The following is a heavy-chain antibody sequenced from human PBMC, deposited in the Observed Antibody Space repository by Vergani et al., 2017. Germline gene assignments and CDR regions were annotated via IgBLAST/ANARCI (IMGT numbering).Heavy chain of an antibody. CDR2: IKQDGSEK. V-gene: IGHV3-7*03. CDR3: ARYGRLRFLEWFPHDL. J-gene: IGHJ2*01. Sequence: VQLVESGGGLVKPGGSLRLSCAASGFTFSSYWMSWVRQAPGKGLEWVANIKQDGSEKYYVDSVKGRFTISRDNAKNSLYLQMNSLRAEDTAVYYCARYGRLRFLEWFPHDLWGRGTLVTVSS. D-gene: IGHD3-3*01. CDR1: GFTFSSYW.